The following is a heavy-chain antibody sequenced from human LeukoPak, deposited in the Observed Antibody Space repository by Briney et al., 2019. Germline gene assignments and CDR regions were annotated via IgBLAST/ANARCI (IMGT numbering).Heavy chain of an antibody. Sequence: SETLSLTCTVSGGSISSSSYYWGWIRQPPGKGLEWIGSIYYSGSTYYNPSLKSRITISVDTSKNQFSLKLSSVTAADTAVYYCARASRAPTPPKFDYWGQGTLVTVSS. CDR1: GGSISSSSYY. J-gene: IGHJ4*02. CDR2: IYYSGST. CDR3: ARASRAPTPPKFDY. V-gene: IGHV4-39*07.